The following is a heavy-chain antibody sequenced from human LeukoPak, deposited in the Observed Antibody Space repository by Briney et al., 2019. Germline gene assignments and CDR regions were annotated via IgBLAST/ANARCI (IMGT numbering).Heavy chain of an antibody. CDR3: AKRGGSGYFYQFDY. Sequence: PGGSLRLSCAASGFTFSSYAMSWVRQSPGKGLEWVSAISGSGGSTYYADFVKGRFTISRDNSKNTLYLQMNSLRAEDTAVYYCAKRGGSGYFYQFDYWGQGTLVTVSS. CDR1: GFTFSSYA. J-gene: IGHJ4*02. V-gene: IGHV3-23*01. D-gene: IGHD3-22*01. CDR2: ISGSGGST.